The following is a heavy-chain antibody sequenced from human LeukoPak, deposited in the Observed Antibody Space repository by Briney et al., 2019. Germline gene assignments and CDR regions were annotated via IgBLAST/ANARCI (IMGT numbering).Heavy chain of an antibody. CDR1: GYTLTELS. J-gene: IGHJ4*02. CDR3: ARDCSGGSCYSLALDY. Sequence: GASVKVSCKVSGYTLTELSMHWVRQAPGKGLEWMGGFDPEDGETIYAQKFQGRVTITTDESTSTAYMELSSLRSEDTAVYYCARDCSGGSCYSLALDYWGQGTLVTVSS. D-gene: IGHD2-15*01. V-gene: IGHV1-24*01. CDR2: FDPEDGET.